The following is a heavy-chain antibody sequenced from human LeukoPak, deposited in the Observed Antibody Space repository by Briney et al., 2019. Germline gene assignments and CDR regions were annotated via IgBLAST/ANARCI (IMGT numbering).Heavy chain of an antibody. CDR3: TTGDVVVVAATRGAFDI. CDR1: GFTFSNAW. D-gene: IGHD2-15*01. CDR2: IKSKTDGGTT. V-gene: IGHV3-15*01. Sequence: GGSLRLSCAASGFTFSNAWMSWVRQAPGKGLERVGRIKSKTDGGTTDYAAPVKGRFTISRDDSKNTLYLQMNSLKTEDTAVYYCTTGDVVVVAATRGAFDIWGQGTMVTVSS. J-gene: IGHJ3*02.